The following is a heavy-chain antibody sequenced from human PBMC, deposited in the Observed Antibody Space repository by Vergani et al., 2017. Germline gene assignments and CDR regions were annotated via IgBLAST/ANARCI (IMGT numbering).Heavy chain of an antibody. CDR1: GGTFSSYA. J-gene: IGHJ2*01. Sequence: QVQLVQSGAEVKKPGSSVKVSCKASGGTFSSYAISWVRQAPGQGLEWMGGIIPIFGTANYAQKFQGRVTITADKSTSTAYMELGSLRSEDTAVYYCARDQRGGYCSGGSCYSGETWYFDLWGRGTLVTVSS. CDR3: ARDQRGGYCSGGSCYSGETWYFDL. D-gene: IGHD2-15*01. CDR2: IIPIFGTA. V-gene: IGHV1-69*06.